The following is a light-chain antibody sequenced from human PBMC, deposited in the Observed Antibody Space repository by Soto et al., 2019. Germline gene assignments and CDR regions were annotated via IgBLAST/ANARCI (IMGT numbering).Light chain of an antibody. CDR2: EVS. V-gene: IGLV2-14*01. Sequence: QSVLTQPASGSGSPGQSITISCTGSRSDIGGYDYVSWYQHHPDKAPKLLIYEVSNRPSGVSTRFSGSKSGNTASLTISGLQAEVEADYFCSSYSDKNSIYVFGSGAKGTVL. CDR3: SSYSDKNSIYV. CDR1: RSDIGGYDY. J-gene: IGLJ1*01.